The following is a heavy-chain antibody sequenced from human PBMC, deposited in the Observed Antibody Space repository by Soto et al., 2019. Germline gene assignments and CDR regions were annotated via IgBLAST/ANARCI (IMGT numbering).Heavy chain of an antibody. Sequence: TLSLTCTVSGGSISSGDYYWSWIRQPPGKGLEWIGYIYYSGSTYYNPSLKSRVTISVDTSKNQFSLKLSSVTAADTAVYYCARVVYSSSKRFLARWFAPWGQGTLVTVSS. D-gene: IGHD6-6*01. V-gene: IGHV4-30-4*08. CDR2: IYYSGST. CDR3: ARVVYSSSKRFLARWFAP. J-gene: IGHJ5*02. CDR1: GGSISSGDYY.